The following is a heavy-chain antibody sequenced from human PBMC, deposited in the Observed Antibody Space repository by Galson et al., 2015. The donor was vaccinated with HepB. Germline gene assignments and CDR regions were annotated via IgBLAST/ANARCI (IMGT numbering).Heavy chain of an antibody. V-gene: IGHV3-33*01. D-gene: IGHD2-2*01. J-gene: IGHJ6*02. CDR1: GFTFSSYG. CDR2: IWYDGSNK. Sequence: SLRLSCAASGFTFSSYGMHWVRQAPGKGLEWVAVIWYDGSNKYYADSVKGRFTISRDNSKNTLYLQMNSLRAEDTAVYYCAREETGRYCSSTSCYYYYYGMDVWGQGTTVTVSS. CDR3: AREETGRYCSSTSCYYYYYGMDV.